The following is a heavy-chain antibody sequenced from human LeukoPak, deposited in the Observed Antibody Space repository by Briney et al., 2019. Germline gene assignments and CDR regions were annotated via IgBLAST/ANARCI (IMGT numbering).Heavy chain of an antibody. V-gene: IGHV4-34*01. D-gene: IGHD3-10*01. CDR2: INHSGST. CDR3: ARSVLLWFGEPYRFDY. Sequence: SETLSLTCAVYGGSFSGYYWSWIRQPPGKGLEWIGEINHSGSTNYNPSLKSRVTISVDTSKNQFSLKLSSVTAADTAVYYCARSVLLWFGEPYRFDYWGQGTLVTVSS. CDR1: GGSFSGYY. J-gene: IGHJ4*02.